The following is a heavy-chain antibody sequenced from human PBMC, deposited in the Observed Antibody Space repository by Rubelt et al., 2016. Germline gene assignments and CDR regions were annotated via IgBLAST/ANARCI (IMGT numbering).Heavy chain of an antibody. J-gene: IGHJ1*01. V-gene: IGHV3-30*02. CDR1: GFTFSSYG. CDR2: IRYDGSNK. Sequence: QVQLVESGGGVVQPGGSLRLSCAASGFTFSSYGMHWVRQAPGKGLEWVAFIRYDGSNKYYADSVKGRFTISRDNSKNTLYLKMNSRRAEDTAVYYCAKPARLDYGINAEYFQHWGQGTLVTVSS. D-gene: IGHD4-17*01. CDR3: AKPARLDYGINAEYFQH.